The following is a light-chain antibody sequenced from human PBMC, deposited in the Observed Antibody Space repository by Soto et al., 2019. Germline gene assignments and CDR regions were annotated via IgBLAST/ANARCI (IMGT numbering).Light chain of an antibody. Sequence: QSALTQPASVSGSPGQSITISCTGTSSDVGGYDLVSWYQQHPGKAPKLLIYDNNKRPSGIPDRFSGSKSGTSATLGITGLQTGDEADYYCGTWDSSLSAWVFGGGTKVTVL. CDR2: DNN. CDR1: SSDVGGYDL. CDR3: GTWDSSLSAWV. V-gene: IGLV1-51*01. J-gene: IGLJ3*02.